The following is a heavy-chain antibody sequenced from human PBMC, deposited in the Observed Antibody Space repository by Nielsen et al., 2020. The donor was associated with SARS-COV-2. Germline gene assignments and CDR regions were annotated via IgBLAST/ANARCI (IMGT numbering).Heavy chain of an antibody. V-gene: IGHV1-18*01. J-gene: IGHJ4*02. D-gene: IGHD2-2*01. CDR3: ARGAEYQLLSYFDY. Sequence: ASVKVSCKASGYTFRNYGISWVRQAPGQGLEWMGWVSAYNGDTNYAQKVQGRVTMTTDTSTSTAYMELRSLISDDTAVYYCARGAEYQLLSYFDYWGQGTLVTVSS. CDR1: GYTFRNYG. CDR2: VSAYNGDT.